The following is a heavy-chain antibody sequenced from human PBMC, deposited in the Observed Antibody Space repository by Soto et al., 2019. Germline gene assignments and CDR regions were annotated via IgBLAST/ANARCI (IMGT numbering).Heavy chain of an antibody. CDR2: ISGNGDDP. CDR3: AKGRHFSPFDV. Sequence: EVQLLESGGGLVQPGGSLRLSCAVSGFTFGCCARTWVRQAPGRGLQWVSTISGNGDDPFYADSVKGRFTISRDKYKNTLSLQMNSLRAEDTAMYYCAKGRHFSPFDVWGHGTMVTVSS. V-gene: IGHV3-23*01. CDR1: GFTFGCCA. J-gene: IGHJ3*01.